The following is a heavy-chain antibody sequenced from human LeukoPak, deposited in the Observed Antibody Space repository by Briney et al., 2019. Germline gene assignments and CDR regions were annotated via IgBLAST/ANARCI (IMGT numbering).Heavy chain of an antibody. CDR1: GFTFSSYS. CDR3: ASLQTPPDQLNYYDSSGYSPAAY. J-gene: IGHJ4*02. Sequence: PGGSLRLSCAASGFTFSSYSMNWVRQAPGKGLEWVSSISSSSSYIYYADSVKGRFTISRDNAKNSLYLQMNSLRAEDTAVYYCASLQTPPDQLNYYDSSGYSPAAYWGQGTLVTVSS. CDR2: ISSSSSYI. D-gene: IGHD3-22*01. V-gene: IGHV3-21*01.